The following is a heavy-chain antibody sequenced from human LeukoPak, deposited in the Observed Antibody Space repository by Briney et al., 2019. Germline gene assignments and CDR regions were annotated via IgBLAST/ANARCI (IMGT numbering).Heavy chain of an antibody. CDR2: IHPNNGDT. CDR3: ARDGPAQMVDLDY. CDR1: GYTFSGTGWY. J-gene: IGHJ4*02. D-gene: IGHD3-10*01. Sequence: ASVKVSCKASGYTFSGTGWYLYWLRQAPGQGLECVGWIHPNNGDTAYAQKFEGRVAMTRDTSISTAYMELRRLRPDDTAVYFCARDGPAQMVDLDYWGQGTLVTVSS. V-gene: IGHV1-2*02.